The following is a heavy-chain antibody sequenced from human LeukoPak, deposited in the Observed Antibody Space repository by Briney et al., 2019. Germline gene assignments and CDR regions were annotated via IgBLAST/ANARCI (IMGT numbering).Heavy chain of an antibody. CDR2: IYTSGST. D-gene: IGHD3-9*01. CDR1: GGSIGSYY. Sequence: SETLSLTCTVSGGSIGSYYWSWIRQPAGKGLEWIGRIYTSGSTNYNPSLKSRVTMSVDTSKNQFSLKLSTVTAADTAVYYCARGYYDILTGKGYFDYWGQGTLVTVSS. V-gene: IGHV4-4*07. CDR3: ARGYYDILTGKGYFDY. J-gene: IGHJ4*02.